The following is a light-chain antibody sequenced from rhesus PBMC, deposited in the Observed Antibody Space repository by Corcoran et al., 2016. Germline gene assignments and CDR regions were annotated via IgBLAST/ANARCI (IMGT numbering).Light chain of an antibody. V-gene: IGKV1-22*01. CDR1: QGISSW. CDR3: QQYSSRPFT. J-gene: IGKJ3*01. CDR2: KAS. Sequence: DIQMTQSPSSLSASVGDTVTITCRASQGISSWLAWYQQKPGKAPKLLIYKASSLQSGIPSRFSGSGSGTDFTITISSLQSEDFATYFGQQYSSRPFTFGPGTKLDIK.